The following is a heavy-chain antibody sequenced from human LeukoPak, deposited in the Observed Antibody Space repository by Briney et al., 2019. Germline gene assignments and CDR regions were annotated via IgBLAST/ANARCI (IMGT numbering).Heavy chain of an antibody. V-gene: IGHV3-30-3*01. CDR3: AREFRGSSGWYYFDY. J-gene: IGHJ4*02. CDR2: ISDDGSKI. D-gene: IGHD6-19*01. Sequence: GGSLRLSCAASGFIFSSYAMHWVRQAPGKGLEWLVVISDDGSKIHYADSVNGRFTISRDNSKNTLYLQMNSLRAEDTAVYYCAREFRGSSGWYYFDYWGQGGLVTVSS. CDR1: GFIFSSYA.